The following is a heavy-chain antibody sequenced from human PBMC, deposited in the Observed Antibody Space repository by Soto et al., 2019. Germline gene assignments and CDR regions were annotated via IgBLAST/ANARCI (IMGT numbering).Heavy chain of an antibody. CDR2: IKHSGST. V-gene: IGHV4-34*01. J-gene: IGHJ4*02. CDR1: GGSFSGYY. Sequence: SETLSLTCAVYGGSFSGYYWSWIRQPPGKGLEWIGEIKHSGSTNYNPSLKSRVTISVDTSKNQFSLKLSSVTAADTAVYYCARGRGYDILTGYYFDYWGQGTLVTVSS. D-gene: IGHD3-9*01. CDR3: ARGRGYDILTGYYFDY.